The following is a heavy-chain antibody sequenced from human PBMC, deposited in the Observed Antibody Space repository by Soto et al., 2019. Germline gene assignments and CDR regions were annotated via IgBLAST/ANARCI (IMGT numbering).Heavy chain of an antibody. CDR1: GYIFTNYW. J-gene: IGHJ4*01. CDR3: ARLANIFAFDN. Sequence: PVESLQISCHGSGYIFTNYWIGWVRQMPGKGLEWMGIIYPGDSDTRYVPSFQGQVTISADKSISTAYLQWSSLKASDTAMYYCARLANIFAFDNWGHGTLVTVSS. D-gene: IGHD2-21*01. V-gene: IGHV5-51*01. CDR2: IYPGDSDT.